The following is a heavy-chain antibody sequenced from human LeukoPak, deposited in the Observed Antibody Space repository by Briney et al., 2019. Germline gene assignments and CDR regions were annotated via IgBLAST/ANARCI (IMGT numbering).Heavy chain of an antibody. D-gene: IGHD3-10*01. J-gene: IGHJ6*03. CDR2: ISWDGGRR. CDR1: GFTFDGYA. CDR3: AKDLATGSVSQSMDV. V-gene: IGHV3-43D*04. Sequence: GGSLRLSCAASGFTFDGYAMHWVRQAPGKGLEWVSLISWDGGRRDYGDSVKGRFTISRDNSQNFLYLQMNSLRPEDTAVYYCAKDLATGSVSQSMDVWGKGTTVIVSS.